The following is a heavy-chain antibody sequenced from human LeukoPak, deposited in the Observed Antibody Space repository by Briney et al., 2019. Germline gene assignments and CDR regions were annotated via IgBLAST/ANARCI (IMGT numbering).Heavy chain of an antibody. CDR1: GFTLRNYW. Sequence: PGGSLRPSCEASGFTLRNYWMIWVRQAPGKGLERVANIKEDGSETYYVDSVKGRFTISRDNTKNSLYLQMNSLRVEDTAVYYCARVVMTTRPLDYWGQGTWSPSPQ. D-gene: IGHD1-1*01. V-gene: IGHV3-7*04. CDR3: ARVVMTTRPLDY. J-gene: IGHJ4*02. CDR2: IKEDGSET.